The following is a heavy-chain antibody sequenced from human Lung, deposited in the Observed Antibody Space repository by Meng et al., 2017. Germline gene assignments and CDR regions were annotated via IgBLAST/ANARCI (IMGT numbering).Heavy chain of an antibody. J-gene: IGHJ4*02. CDR2: ISPYNGYT. CDR1: GYTFTTYV. V-gene: IGHV1-18*01. D-gene: IGHD2-15*01. CDR3: AILSHCTGGTCYPYDY. Sequence: QVTLMQSGAEVKKPGASVKVSCKASGYTFTTYVSSWVRQAPGQGLEWMGWISPYNGYTSSIQKFQGRVTMTTDTSTSTAYMELMSLGSDDTAVYYCAILSHCTGGTCYPYDYWGQGTLVTVSS.